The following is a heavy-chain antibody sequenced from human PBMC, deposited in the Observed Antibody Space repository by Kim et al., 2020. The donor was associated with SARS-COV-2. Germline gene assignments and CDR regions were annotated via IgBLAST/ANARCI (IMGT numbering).Heavy chain of an antibody. D-gene: IGHD3-22*01. Sequence: NPSLKSRVTISVDTSKNQFSLKLSSVTAADTAVYYCARGYYYDSSGYPYYWGQGTLVTVSS. V-gene: IGHV4-34*01. CDR3: ARGYYYDSSGYPYY. J-gene: IGHJ4*02.